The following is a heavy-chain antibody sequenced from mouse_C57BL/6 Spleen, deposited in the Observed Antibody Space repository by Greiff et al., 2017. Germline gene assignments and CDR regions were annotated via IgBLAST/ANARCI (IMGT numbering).Heavy chain of an antibody. CDR1: GFTFSDYG. Sequence: EVKLMESGGGLVKPGGSLKLSCAASGFTFSDYGMHWVRQAPEKGLEWVAYISSGSSTNYYADTVKGRVTISRDNAKNTLFLQMTSLRSEDTAMYYCARLWDPWYFGGWGTGTTVTAAS. CDR3: ARLWDPWYFGG. D-gene: IGHD4-1*01. V-gene: IGHV5-17*01. CDR2: ISSGSSTN. J-gene: IGHJ1*03.